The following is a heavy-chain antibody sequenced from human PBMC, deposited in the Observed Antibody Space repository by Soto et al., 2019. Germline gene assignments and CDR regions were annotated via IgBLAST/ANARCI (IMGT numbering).Heavy chain of an antibody. V-gene: IGHV5-51*01. Sequence: GESLKISCKGSGYSFSTYWIGWVRQVPGKGLEWMGIISPGDSDIKYSQSFQGQVTISADKSIRTAYLQWNSLKASDTATYYCARHATYYDILTGYYFDYWGQGTLVTVSS. J-gene: IGHJ4*02. CDR1: GYSFSTYW. CDR3: ARHATYYDILTGYYFDY. D-gene: IGHD3-9*01. CDR2: ISPGDSDI.